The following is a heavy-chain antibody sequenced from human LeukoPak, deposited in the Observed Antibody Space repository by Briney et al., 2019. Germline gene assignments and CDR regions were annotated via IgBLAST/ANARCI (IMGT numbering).Heavy chain of an antibody. CDR1: GYTFPSYD. Sequence: ASVKVSCKASGYTFPSYDINWVRQATAQGLEWMGWMNPSSDNTGYAQKFQGIVTMTRNTSISTAYMELSSLRSEDTAVYYCARGQGQYNWFDPWGQGTLVTVSS. V-gene: IGHV1-8*01. CDR3: ARGQGQYNWFDP. CDR2: MNPSSDNT. J-gene: IGHJ5*02.